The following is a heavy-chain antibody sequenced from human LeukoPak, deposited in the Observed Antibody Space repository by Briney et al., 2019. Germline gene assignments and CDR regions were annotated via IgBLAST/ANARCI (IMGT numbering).Heavy chain of an antibody. CDR1: GGSISSYY. CDR3: ARAAGYSSGWYYYFDY. V-gene: IGHV4-59*01. D-gene: IGHD6-19*01. Sequence: PSETLSLTCTVSGGSISSYYWSWIRQPPGKGLEWTGYIYYSGSTNYNPSLKSRVTISVDTSKNQFSLKLSSVTAADTAVYYCARAAGYSSGWYYYFDYWGQGTLVTVSS. CDR2: IYYSGST. J-gene: IGHJ4*02.